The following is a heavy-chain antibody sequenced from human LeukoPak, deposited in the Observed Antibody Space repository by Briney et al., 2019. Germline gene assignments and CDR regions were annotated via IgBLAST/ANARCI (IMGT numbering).Heavy chain of an antibody. V-gene: IGHV3-21*01. CDR2: ISGTSTNI. J-gene: IGHJ6*02. CDR1: GFTFSDYR. Sequence: GESLRLSCAASGFTFSDYRMNWVRQAPGKGLEWVSSISGTSTNIYYADSVKGRFTISRDNAKNSVYLQMNSLRAEDTAVYYCARDDRYRTYYYGMDVWGQGTTVTVSS. D-gene: IGHD5-12*01. CDR3: ARDDRYRTYYYGMDV.